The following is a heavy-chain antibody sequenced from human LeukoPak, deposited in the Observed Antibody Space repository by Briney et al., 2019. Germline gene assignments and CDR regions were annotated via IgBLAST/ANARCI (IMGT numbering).Heavy chain of an antibody. V-gene: IGHV3-30*18. Sequence: GGSLRLSCAASGFTFSSYGMHWVRQAPGKGLEWVAVISYDGSNKYYADSVKGRFTISRDNSKNTLYLQMNSLRAEDTAVYYCAKDLSEWLPQGYWGQGTLVTVSS. CDR3: AKDLSEWLPQGY. J-gene: IGHJ4*02. D-gene: IGHD3-3*01. CDR1: GFTFSSYG. CDR2: ISYDGSNK.